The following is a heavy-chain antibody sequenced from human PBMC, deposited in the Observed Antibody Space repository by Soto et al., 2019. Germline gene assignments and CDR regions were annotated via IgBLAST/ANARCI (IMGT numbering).Heavy chain of an antibody. Sequence: VQLLESGGGLVQPGGSLRLSCGVSGFTFNDFEMNWVRQAPGKGLEWLAYIDGSGTTKKYADSVRGRFTISRDNPNNSLFLQMSSLGAADTAIYYCARGFGRFNYWGQGTLVSVSS. D-gene: IGHD3-10*01. CDR2: IDGSGTTK. CDR3: ARGFGRFNY. CDR1: GFTFNDFE. J-gene: IGHJ4*02. V-gene: IGHV3-48*03.